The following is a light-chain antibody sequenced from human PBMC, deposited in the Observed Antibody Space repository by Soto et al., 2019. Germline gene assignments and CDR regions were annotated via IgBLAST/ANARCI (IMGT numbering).Light chain of an antibody. CDR3: QESFFTLGT. Sequence: DIQMTQSPSSVSASVGDRVTITCQASQGISSWLAWYQQKPGKAPKLLIFGASNLHIGVPSRFSGSGSGTEFTLTINNLQREDFATYYCQESFFTLGTFGRGTKVDNK. CDR2: GAS. V-gene: IGKV1-12*01. CDR1: QGISSW. J-gene: IGKJ1*01.